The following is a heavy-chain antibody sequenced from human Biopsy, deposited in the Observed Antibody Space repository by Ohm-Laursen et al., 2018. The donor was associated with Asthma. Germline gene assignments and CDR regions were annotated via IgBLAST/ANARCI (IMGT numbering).Heavy chain of an antibody. CDR2: IYYSGST. CDR1: GGSVSSGSYY. J-gene: IGHJ4*02. D-gene: IGHD3-10*01. CDR3: ARERAGYYGSGSYLGY. V-gene: IGHV4-61*01. Sequence: SETLSLTCTVSGGSVSSGSYYWSWIRQPPGKGLEWIGYIYYSGSTNYSPSLKSRVTISVDTSKNQFSLKLSSVTAADTAVYYCARERAGYYGSGSYLGYWGQGTLVTVSS.